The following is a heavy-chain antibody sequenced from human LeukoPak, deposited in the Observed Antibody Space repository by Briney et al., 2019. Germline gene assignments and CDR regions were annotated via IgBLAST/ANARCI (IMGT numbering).Heavy chain of an antibody. J-gene: IGHJ6*02. CDR2: IYYSGST. V-gene: IGHV4-31*03. D-gene: IGHD3-3*01. CDR1: GGSISSGGYY. CDR3: ARGPTIFGVVMEPAYYYYYGMDV. Sequence: SQTLSLTCTVSGGSISSGGYYWSWIRQHPGTGLEWIGYIYYSGSTYYNPSLKSRVTISVDTSKNQFSLKLSSVTAADTAVYYCARGPTIFGVVMEPAYYYYYGMDVWGQGTTVTVSS.